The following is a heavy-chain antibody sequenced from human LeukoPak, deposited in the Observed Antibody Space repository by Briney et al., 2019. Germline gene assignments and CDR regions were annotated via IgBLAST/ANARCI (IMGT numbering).Heavy chain of an antibody. CDR2: IIPIFGTA. Sequence: GPSVKVSCKASGGTVSSYAICWVRQRPGQGLEWMGRIIPIFGTANYAQKFQSRVTITADKSTSNPYIELSSPITEATAVFYCATGGEAQYYYYMDVWGKGTTVTVSS. J-gene: IGHJ6*03. CDR3: ATGGEAQYYYYMDV. CDR1: GGTVSSYA. D-gene: IGHD3-10*01. V-gene: IGHV1-69*06.